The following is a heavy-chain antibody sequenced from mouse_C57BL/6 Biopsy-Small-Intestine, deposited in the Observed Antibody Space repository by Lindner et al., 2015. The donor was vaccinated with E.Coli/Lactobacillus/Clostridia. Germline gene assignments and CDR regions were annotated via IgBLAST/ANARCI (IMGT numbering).Heavy chain of an antibody. D-gene: IGHD1-1*01. J-gene: IGHJ4*01. V-gene: IGHV1-81*01. CDR2: IYPRSGNT. CDR1: GYTFTSYG. Sequence: VQLQESGAELARPGASVKLSCKASGYTFTSYGISWVKQRTGQGLEWIGEIYPRSGNTYYNEKFKGKATLTADKSSSTAYMEFRSLTSEDSAVYFCALYYYGSRTARAMDYWGQGTSVTVSS. CDR3: ALYYYGSRTARAMDY.